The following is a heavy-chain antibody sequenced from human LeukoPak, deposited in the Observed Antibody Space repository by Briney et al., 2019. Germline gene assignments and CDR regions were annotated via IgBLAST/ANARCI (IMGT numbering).Heavy chain of an antibody. CDR2: INADGSST. D-gene: IGHD2/OR15-2a*01. J-gene: IGHJ6*03. Sequence: GGSLRLSCGASGFTFSSYGMHWVRQAPGKGLVWVSSINADGSSTSYADSMKGRFTISRDNAKNTLYLQMNSLRVEDTAVYYCASQQSFHYYYMDVWGKGTTVTVSS. CDR3: ASQQSFHYYYMDV. CDR1: GFTFSSYG. V-gene: IGHV3-74*01.